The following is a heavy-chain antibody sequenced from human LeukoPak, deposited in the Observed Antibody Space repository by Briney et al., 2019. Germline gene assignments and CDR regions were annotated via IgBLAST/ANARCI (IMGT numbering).Heavy chain of an antibody. J-gene: IGHJ4*02. Sequence: SVKVSCTASGYTFTSYGISWVRQAPGQGLEWMGGIIPIFGTANYAQKFQGRVTITADESTSTAYMELSSLRSEDTAVYYCASGGASYCGGDCYSASDYWGQGTLVTVSS. D-gene: IGHD2-21*02. V-gene: IGHV1-69*13. CDR1: GYTFTSYG. CDR3: ASGGASYCGGDCYSASDY. CDR2: IIPIFGTA.